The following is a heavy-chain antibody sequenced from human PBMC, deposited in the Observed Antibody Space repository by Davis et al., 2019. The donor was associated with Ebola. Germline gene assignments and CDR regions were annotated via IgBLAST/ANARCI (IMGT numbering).Heavy chain of an antibody. CDR2: INPHNGNT. D-gene: IGHD5-18*01. Sequence: AASVKVSCKASGYTFTSYGITWVRQAPGQGLEWMGWINPHNGNTNYAQNVQGRVTMTTDTSTSTAYMEVGSLRSEDTAVYYCARSLGYSYGVDYWGQGTLVTVSS. V-gene: IGHV1-18*04. CDR1: GYTFTSYG. CDR3: ARSLGYSYGVDY. J-gene: IGHJ4*02.